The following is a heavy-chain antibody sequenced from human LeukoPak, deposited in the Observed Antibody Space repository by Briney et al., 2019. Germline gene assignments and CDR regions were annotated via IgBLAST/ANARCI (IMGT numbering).Heavy chain of an antibody. D-gene: IGHD2-2*01. V-gene: IGHV3-30-3*01. CDR2: ISYDGSNK. CDR3: ARTQQDIVVVPAAYFDY. CDR1: GFTFSSYA. Sequence: GGSLRLSCAASGFTFSSYAMHWVRQAPGKGLEWVAVISYDGSNKYYADSVKGRFTISRDNSKNTLYLQMNSLRAEDTAVYYCARTQQDIVVVPAAYFDYWGQGTLVTVSS. J-gene: IGHJ4*02.